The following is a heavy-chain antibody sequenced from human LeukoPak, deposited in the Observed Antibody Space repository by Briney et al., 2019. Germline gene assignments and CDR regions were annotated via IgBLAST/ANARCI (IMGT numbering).Heavy chain of an antibody. CDR2: IYHSGST. J-gene: IGHJ4*02. CDR1: GYSISSGYY. Sequence: SETLSLTCAVSGYSISSGYYWGWIRQPPGKGLEWIGSIYHSGSTYHTPSLKSRVTISVDTSKNQFSLKLSSVTAADTAVYYCAGTGGAAPYYFDYWGQGTLVIVSS. CDR3: AGTGGAAPYYFDY. V-gene: IGHV4-38-2*01. D-gene: IGHD3-16*01.